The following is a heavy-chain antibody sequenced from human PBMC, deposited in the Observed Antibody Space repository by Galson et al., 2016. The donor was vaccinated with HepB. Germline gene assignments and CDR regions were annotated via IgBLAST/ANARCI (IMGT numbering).Heavy chain of an antibody. J-gene: IGHJ6*02. V-gene: IGHV3-23*01. CDR3: AKDLGFLGGLFFVSYYYYGMDV. Sequence: SLRLSCAASGFTFSSYAMSWVRQAPGKGLEWVSAISGSGGSTYYADSVKGRFTISRDNSKNTLYLRMNSLRAEDTAVYYCAKDLGFLGGLFFVSYYYYGMDVWGQGTTVTVSS. CDR2: ISGSGGST. D-gene: IGHD3-3*01. CDR1: GFTFSSYA.